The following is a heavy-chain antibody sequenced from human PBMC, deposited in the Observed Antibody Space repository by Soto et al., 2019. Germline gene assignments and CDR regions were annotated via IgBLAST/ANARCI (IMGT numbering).Heavy chain of an antibody. J-gene: IGHJ4*02. D-gene: IGHD2-2*01. V-gene: IGHV1-18*04. CDR3: VRDPQRNDY. Sequence: QVQLVQSGAEVKKPGASVKVSCKASGYDFSSYGISWVRQAPGQGLEWMGWISASNGNRDYAQQFQGRVTMTSDTPRTTAYMELRSLRSDDTVVYYCVRDPQRNDYWGQGTLVNVSS. CDR1: GYDFSSYG. CDR2: ISASNGNR.